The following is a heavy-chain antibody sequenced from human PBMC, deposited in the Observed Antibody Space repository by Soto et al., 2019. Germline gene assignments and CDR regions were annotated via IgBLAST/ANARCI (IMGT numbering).Heavy chain of an antibody. J-gene: IGHJ6*02. D-gene: IGHD3-22*01. CDR1: GFTVSSNY. CDR3: ARDPHYYDSSGYIVSDVMDF. Sequence: EVQLVETGGGLIQPGGSLRLSCAASGFTVSSNYMSWVRQAPGKGLEWVSVIYSGGSTYYADSVKGRFTISRDNSKNTLYLQMNSLRGEDTAVYYCARDPHYYDSSGYIVSDVMDFWGQGPTFTVSS. V-gene: IGHV3-53*02. CDR2: IYSGGST.